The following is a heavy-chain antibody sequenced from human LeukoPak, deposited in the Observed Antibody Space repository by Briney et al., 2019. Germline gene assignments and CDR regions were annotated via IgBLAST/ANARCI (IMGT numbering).Heavy chain of an antibody. Sequence: SQTLSLTCTVFGGSISSGGYSWSWIRQPPGKGLQWIGYIYHSGSTYYNPSLKSRVTISVDRSKNQFSLKLSSVTAADTAVYYCARGGTEAFDIWGQGTMVTVSS. D-gene: IGHD2-15*01. CDR1: GGSISSGGYS. CDR2: IYHSGST. CDR3: ARGGTEAFDI. J-gene: IGHJ3*02. V-gene: IGHV4-30-2*01.